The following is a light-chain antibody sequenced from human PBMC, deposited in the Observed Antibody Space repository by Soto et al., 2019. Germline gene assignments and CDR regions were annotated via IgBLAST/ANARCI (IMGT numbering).Light chain of an antibody. J-gene: IGKJ3*01. CDR1: QSLSDY. V-gene: IGKV3-11*01. CDR3: QQRSNWPLT. Sequence: EIVLTQSPATLSLSPGERATLSCRASQSLSDYLAWYQQKPGQAPRLLIYDASKRATGIPARFSGSGSGTDFTLTISSLEPEDFAVYYCQQRSNWPLTFGPGTKVDLK. CDR2: DAS.